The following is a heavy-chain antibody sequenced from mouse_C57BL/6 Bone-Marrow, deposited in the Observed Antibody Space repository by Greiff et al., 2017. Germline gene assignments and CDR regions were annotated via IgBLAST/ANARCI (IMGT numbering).Heavy chain of an antibody. CDR1: GFTFSDYG. V-gene: IGHV5-15*01. J-gene: IGHJ2*01. CDR3: ARMGGFGLPFDY. D-gene: IGHD6-2*01. Sequence: EVQGVESGGGLVQPGGSLKLSCAASGFTFSDYGMAWVRQAPRKGPEWVAFISNLAYSIYYADTVTGRFTISRENAKKTLYLEMSSLRSEDTAMYYCARMGGFGLPFDYWGQGTTLTVSS. CDR2: ISNLAYSI.